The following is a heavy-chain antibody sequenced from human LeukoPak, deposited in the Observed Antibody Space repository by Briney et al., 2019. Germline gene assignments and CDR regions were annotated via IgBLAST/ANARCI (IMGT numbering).Heavy chain of an antibody. V-gene: IGHV3-23*01. CDR2: ISGSGGST. Sequence: GGSLRLSCAASGFTFSSYAMSWVRQAPGKGLEWVSAISGSGGSTYYADSVKGRFTISRDNSKNTLYLQMSSLRVEDTAVYYCARVSSFHGTYVAYDYWGQGTLVTVSS. CDR3: ARVSSFHGTYVAYDY. J-gene: IGHJ4*02. D-gene: IGHD1-14*01. CDR1: GFTFSSYA.